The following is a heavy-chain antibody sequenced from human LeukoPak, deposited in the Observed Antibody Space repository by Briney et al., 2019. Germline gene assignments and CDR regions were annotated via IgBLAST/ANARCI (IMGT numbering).Heavy chain of an antibody. Sequence: ASVKVSCKASGYTFTSYYMHWVRQDPGQGLEWMGIINPSGGSTSYAQKFQGRVTMTRDTSTSTVYMELSSLRSEDTAVYYCARDCLIAAAGSYFDYWGQGTLVTVSS. D-gene: IGHD6-13*01. CDR1: GYTFTSYY. CDR2: INPSGGST. J-gene: IGHJ4*02. V-gene: IGHV1-46*01. CDR3: ARDCLIAAAGSYFDY.